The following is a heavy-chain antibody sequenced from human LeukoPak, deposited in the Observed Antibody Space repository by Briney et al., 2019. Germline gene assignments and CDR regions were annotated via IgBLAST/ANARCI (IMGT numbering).Heavy chain of an antibody. CDR2: ISSSSSTI. CDR1: GVTFSNYA. J-gene: IGHJ6*02. CDR3: ARDRSSWYYYYYGMDV. Sequence: PGGSLRLSCAASGVTFSNYAMNWVRQAPGKGLEWVSYISSSSSTIYYADSVKGRFTISRDNAKNSLYLQMNSLRAEDTAVYYCARDRSSWYYYYYGMDVWGQGTTVTVSS. D-gene: IGHD6-13*01. V-gene: IGHV3-48*01.